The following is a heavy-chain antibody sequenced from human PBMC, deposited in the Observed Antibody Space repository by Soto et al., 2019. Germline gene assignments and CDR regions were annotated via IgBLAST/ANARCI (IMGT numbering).Heavy chain of an antibody. CDR2: IWYVGSNK. Sequence: QVQLVESGGGVVQPGRSLRLSCAASGFTFSSYGMHWVRQAPGKGLEWVAVIWYVGSNKYYADSVRGRFTLSRDNSKNTQYLQMNSLRAADTAVYDCARVGYEFWSGYSDGYDPWGQGTLVNGSS. CDR1: GFTFSSYG. CDR3: ARVGYEFWSGYSDGYDP. J-gene: IGHJ5*02. V-gene: IGHV3-33*01. D-gene: IGHD3-3*01.